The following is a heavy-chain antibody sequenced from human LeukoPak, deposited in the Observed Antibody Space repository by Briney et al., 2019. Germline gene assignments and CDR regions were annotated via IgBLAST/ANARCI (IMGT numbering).Heavy chain of an antibody. CDR1: GYSISSGYY. CDR2: TYHSGST. CDR3: ARGYSSGWYEPYYYYYYMDV. D-gene: IGHD6-19*01. Sequence: PSETLSLTCTVSGYSISSGYYWGWIRQPPGKGLEWIGSTYHSGSTYYNPSLKSRVTISVDTSKNQFSLKLSSVTAADTAVYYCARGYSSGWYEPYYYYYYMDVWGKGTTVTISS. J-gene: IGHJ6*03. V-gene: IGHV4-38-2*02.